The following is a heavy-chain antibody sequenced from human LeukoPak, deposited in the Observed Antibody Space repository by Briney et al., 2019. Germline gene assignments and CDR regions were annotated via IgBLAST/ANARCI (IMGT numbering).Heavy chain of an antibody. Sequence: GGSLRLSCTVSGFTVSINSMSWVRQAPGKGLEWVSFIYSGGNTHYSDSGKGRFTISRDNSKNTLYLQMNSLRAEDTAVYYCARRAGEYSHPYDYWGQGTLVTVSS. CDR2: IYSGGNT. V-gene: IGHV3-53*01. D-gene: IGHD4-17*01. CDR3: ARRAGEYSHPYDY. J-gene: IGHJ4*02. CDR1: GFTVSINS.